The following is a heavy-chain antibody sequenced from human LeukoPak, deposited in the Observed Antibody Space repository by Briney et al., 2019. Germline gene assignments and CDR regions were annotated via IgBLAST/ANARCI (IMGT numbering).Heavy chain of an antibody. CDR2: INPNSGGT. J-gene: IGHJ2*01. Sequence: GASVKVSCKASGYTFTGYYMHWVRQAPGQGLEWMGWINPNSGGTNYAQKFQGRVTMTRDTSISTAYMELSRLRSDDTAVYYCARALSSWYWTDWYFDLWGRGTLVTVSS. V-gene: IGHV1-2*02. CDR1: GYTFTGYY. CDR3: ARALSSWYWTDWYFDL. D-gene: IGHD6-13*01.